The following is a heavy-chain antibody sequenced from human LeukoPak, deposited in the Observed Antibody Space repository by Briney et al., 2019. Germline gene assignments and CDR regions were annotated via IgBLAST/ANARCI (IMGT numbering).Heavy chain of an antibody. D-gene: IGHD3-10*01. J-gene: IGHJ6*04. V-gene: IGHV4-59*01. CDR1: GVSISSYY. Sequence: SETLSLSCTVSGVSISSYYWSWIRQPPGEGLERVGDIYYSGSTTYNPPLTSRVTTSVYTSTNNISLKLRSLTAAETAVYYCARDRGRLGSNYYYGMDVWGKGTTVTVS. CDR2: IYYSGST. CDR3: ARDRGRLGSNYYYGMDV.